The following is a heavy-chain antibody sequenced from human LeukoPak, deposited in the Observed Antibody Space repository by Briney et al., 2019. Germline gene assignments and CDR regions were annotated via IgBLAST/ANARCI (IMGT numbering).Heavy chain of an antibody. Sequence: PSETLSLTCAVSDYSISSSNWWGWIRQPPGKGLEWIGYIYYTGSIYYNPSLKSRVVISVDTSKNQFSLNMNSVTAADTAVYYCARHPTKWELRLSLDYWGQGTLVTVSS. V-gene: IGHV4-28*05. CDR3: ARHPTKWELRLSLDY. D-gene: IGHD1-26*01. CDR2: IYYTGSI. J-gene: IGHJ4*02. CDR1: DYSISSSNW.